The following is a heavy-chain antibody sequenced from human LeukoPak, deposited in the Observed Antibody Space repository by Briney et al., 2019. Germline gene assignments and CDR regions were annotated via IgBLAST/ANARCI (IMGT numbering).Heavy chain of an antibody. CDR1: GYTFTSYG. J-gene: IGHJ5*02. CDR3: ARVRTGTYDILTGSSLYNWFDP. Sequence: ASVKVSCKASGYTFTSYGISWVPQAPGQGLEWMGWISAYNGNTNYAQKLKGRVTMTTDTSSSTAYMELRSLRSDDTAVYHCARVRTGTYDILTGSSLYNWFDPWGQGTLVTVSS. V-gene: IGHV1-18*01. D-gene: IGHD3-9*01. CDR2: ISAYNGNT.